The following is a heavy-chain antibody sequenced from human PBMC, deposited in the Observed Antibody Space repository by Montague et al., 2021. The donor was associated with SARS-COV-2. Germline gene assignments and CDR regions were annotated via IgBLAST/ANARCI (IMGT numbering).Heavy chain of an antibody. CDR2: INQDGSEI. CDR1: GFTFSQYW. CDR3: AGLGMLASGPNWFDP. J-gene: IGHJ5*02. V-gene: IGHV3-7*03. Sequence: SLRLSCAASGFTFSQYWMSWVRLAPGKELEWVANINQDGSEIYLVDSLKGRFSISRDNAKNSLYLQVNSLRAEDTAVYYCAGLGMLASGPNWFDPWGQGTLVTVSS. D-gene: IGHD7-27*01.